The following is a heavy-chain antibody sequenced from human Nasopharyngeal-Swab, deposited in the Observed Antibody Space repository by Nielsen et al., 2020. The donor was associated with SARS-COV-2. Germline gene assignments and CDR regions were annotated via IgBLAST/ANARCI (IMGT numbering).Heavy chain of an antibody. CDR2: IYYSGNT. J-gene: IGHJ6*02. CDR3: ARDRTYYYDSSGYEYYYGMDV. D-gene: IGHD3-22*01. CDR1: GGSVSSGSYY. V-gene: IGHV4-61*01. Sequence: SETLSLTCTVSGGSVSSGSYYWSWIRQPPGKGLEWIGYIYYSGNTNYNPSLKSRVTISVDTSKNQFSLKLSSVTAADTAVYYCARDRTYYYDSSGYEYYYGMDVWGQGTTVTVSS.